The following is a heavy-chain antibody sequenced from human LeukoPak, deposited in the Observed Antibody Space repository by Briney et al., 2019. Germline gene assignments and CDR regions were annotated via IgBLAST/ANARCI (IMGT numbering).Heavy chain of an antibody. D-gene: IGHD2/OR15-2a*01. CDR2: IRSDGSNK. V-gene: IGHV3-30*02. CDR1: GFSFSSYG. CDR3: ANIRGLLSNVDY. Sequence: GGSLRLSCAGSGFSFSSYGMHWVRQAPGKGLEWMAFIRSDGSNKYYADSVKGRFTISRDNSKNTLYLQMNSLRPEDTAVYYCANIRGLLSNVDYWGQGTLVTVSS. J-gene: IGHJ4*02.